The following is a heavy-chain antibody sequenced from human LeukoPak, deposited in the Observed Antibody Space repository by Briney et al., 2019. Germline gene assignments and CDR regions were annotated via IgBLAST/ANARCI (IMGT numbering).Heavy chain of an antibody. J-gene: IGHJ4*02. D-gene: IGHD6-19*01. V-gene: IGHV1-46*01. CDR1: GYTFTGYY. CDR2: INPSGGT. CDR3: ARGTPGYSSV. Sequence: GASVKVSCKASGYTFTGYYMNWVRQAPGQGLEWMGIINPSGGTNYAQKFQGRVTMTGDTSTSTVYMELSSLRSEDTAVYYCARGTPGYSSVWGQGTLVTVSS.